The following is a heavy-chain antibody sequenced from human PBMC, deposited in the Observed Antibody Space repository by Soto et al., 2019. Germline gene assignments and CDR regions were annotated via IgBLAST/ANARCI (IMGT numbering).Heavy chain of an antibody. CDR1: GFTFDDNA. Sequence: PGGSLRLSCAVSGFTFDDNAMHWVRQAPEKGLEWVSGINWRSDIGYADSVKERFTISRDNAENSLYLQMNTVRAEDTALYYCAISEDRGGRNPLISWGQGTQVTVSS. J-gene: IGHJ5*02. D-gene: IGHD1-26*01. CDR2: INWRSDI. CDR3: AISEDRGGRNPLIS. V-gene: IGHV3-9*01.